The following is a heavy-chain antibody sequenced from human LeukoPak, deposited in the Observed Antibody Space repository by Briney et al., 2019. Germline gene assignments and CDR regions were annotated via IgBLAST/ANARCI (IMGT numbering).Heavy chain of an antibody. Sequence: ASVKVSCKVSGNLLSEVPIHWVRQAPGTGLEWLGGLHPEDGEPVYAQEFLGRLTLTEDASTDTAYMELSSLRLEDTAVYYCATNRGRWFGETDVWFDPWGQGTLVTVSS. V-gene: IGHV1-24*01. CDR1: GNLLSEVP. J-gene: IGHJ5*02. CDR3: ATNRGRWFGETDVWFDP. CDR2: LHPEDGEP. D-gene: IGHD3-10*01.